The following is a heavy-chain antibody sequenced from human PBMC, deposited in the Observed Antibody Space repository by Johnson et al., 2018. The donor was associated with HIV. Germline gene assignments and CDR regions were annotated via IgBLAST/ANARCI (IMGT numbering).Heavy chain of an antibody. D-gene: IGHD1-20*01. CDR1: GFTFSSYG. J-gene: IGHJ3*02. V-gene: IGHV3-33*06. Sequence: VQLVESGGGLVKPGGSLRLSCAASGFTFSSYGMHWVRQAPGKGLEWVAVIWYDGSNKYYADSVKGRFTISRDNSKNTLYLQMNSLRAEDTAVYYCAKDSMGHNWNQFEAFDIWGQGTMVTVSS. CDR3: AKDSMGHNWNQFEAFDI. CDR2: IWYDGSNK.